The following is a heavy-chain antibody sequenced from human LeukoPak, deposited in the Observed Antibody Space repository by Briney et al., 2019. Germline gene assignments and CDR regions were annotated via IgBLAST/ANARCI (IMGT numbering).Heavy chain of an antibody. CDR3: AKALVVTAVRSYYFDY. V-gene: IGHV3-30*04. J-gene: IGHJ4*02. Sequence: GGSLRLSCAASGFNFSSYAMHWVRQAPGKGLEWVAVISYDGRNKYYADSVKGRFTITRDNSKNTLYLQMNSLRAEDTAVYYCAKALVVTAVRSYYFDYWGQGTLVTVSS. D-gene: IGHD2-21*02. CDR1: GFNFSSYA. CDR2: ISYDGRNK.